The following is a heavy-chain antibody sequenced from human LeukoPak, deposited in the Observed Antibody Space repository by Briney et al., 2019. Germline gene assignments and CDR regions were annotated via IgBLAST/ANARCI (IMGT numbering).Heavy chain of an antibody. Sequence: GGSLRLSCAASGFNFDDYGMTWVRQAPGRGLEWVSGVNWSGSSTNYADSVKGRFTNSRDSATNSLYLQMNSLRAEDTALYYCARAHNYDGRDYYYAFSDYWGQGTLVIVSS. CDR3: ARAHNYDGRDYYYAFSDY. J-gene: IGHJ4*02. D-gene: IGHD3-22*01. V-gene: IGHV3-20*04. CDR1: GFNFDDYG. CDR2: VNWSGSST.